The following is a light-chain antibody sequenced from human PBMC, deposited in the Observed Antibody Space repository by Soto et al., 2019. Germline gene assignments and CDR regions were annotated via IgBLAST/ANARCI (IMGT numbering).Light chain of an antibody. V-gene: IGKV3-15*01. J-gene: IGKJ5*01. Sequence: EIVMTQSPATLSVSPGERATLSCRASQSVSSNLAWYQQKPGQAPRLLIYGASTRATGIPARFSGSGPVTEFTLTISILQSEDFAVYYCQQYNNWPPITFGQGTRLEIK. CDR2: GAS. CDR3: QQYNNWPPIT. CDR1: QSVSSN.